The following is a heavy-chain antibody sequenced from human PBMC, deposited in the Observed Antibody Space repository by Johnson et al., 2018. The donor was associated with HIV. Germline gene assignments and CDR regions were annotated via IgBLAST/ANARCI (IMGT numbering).Heavy chain of an antibody. J-gene: IGHJ3*02. Sequence: EVQLVESGGGVVRPGGSLRLSCAASGFRFEDYGMNWVRQTPGKGLEWVSSINWNGGSTDFADSVKGRFTVSRDNAKNSLYLQMNSLRAEDTALYYCARGWVGATLRAFDIWGQGTMVTVSS. V-gene: IGHV3-20*04. CDR2: INWNGGST. CDR3: ARGWVGATLRAFDI. CDR1: GFRFEDYG. D-gene: IGHD1-26*01.